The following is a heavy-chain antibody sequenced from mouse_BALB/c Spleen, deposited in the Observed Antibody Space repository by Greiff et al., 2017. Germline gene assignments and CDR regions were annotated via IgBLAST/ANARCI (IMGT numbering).Heavy chain of an antibody. CDR1: GFNIKDTY. CDR3: ARGYGNYVNYFDY. V-gene: IGHV14-3*02. J-gene: IGHJ2*01. D-gene: IGHD2-10*02. CDR2: IDPANGNT. Sequence: EVKLVESGAELVKPGASVKLSCTASGFNIKDTYMHWVKQRPEQGLEWIGRIDPANGNTKYDPKFQGKATITADTSSNTAYLQLSSLTSEDTAVYYCARGYGNYVNYFDYWGQGTTLTVSS.